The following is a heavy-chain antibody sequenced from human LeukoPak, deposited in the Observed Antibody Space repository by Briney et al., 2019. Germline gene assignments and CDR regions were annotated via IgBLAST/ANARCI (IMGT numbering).Heavy chain of an antibody. D-gene: IGHD3-3*01. CDR3: ARDRFGDLNYFDY. J-gene: IGHJ4*02. V-gene: IGHV4-4*07. CDR2: IYTSGST. CDR1: GGSISSYF. Sequence: SETLSLTCTVSGGSISSYFWSWIRQPAGKGLGWIGRIYTSGSTNYNPSLKSRVTISADKSTNQFSLKLSSVTAADTAVYYCARDRFGDLNYFDYWGQGTLVTVSS.